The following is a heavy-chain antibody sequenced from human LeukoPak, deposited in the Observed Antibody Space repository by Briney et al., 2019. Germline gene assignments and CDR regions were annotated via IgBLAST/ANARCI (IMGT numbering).Heavy chain of an antibody. J-gene: IGHJ4*02. D-gene: IGHD3-22*01. V-gene: IGHV3-7*01. CDR2: IKQDGSEK. CDR1: GLTFNSNW. CDR3: ARDKYYDRYFDA. Sequence: GGSLRLSCVASGLTFNSNWMSWVRQAPGKGLEWVANIKQDGSEKYYVDSVKGRFTISRDNAKNSVSLQMNSLRAEDTAMYYCARDKYYDRYFDAWGQGILVTVSS.